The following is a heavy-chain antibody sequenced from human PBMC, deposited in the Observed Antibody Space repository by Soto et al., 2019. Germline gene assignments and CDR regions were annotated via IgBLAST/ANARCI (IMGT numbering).Heavy chain of an antibody. CDR1: GGTFSSYA. Sequence: QVQLVQSGAEVKNPGSSVKVSCKASGGTFSSYAISWVRQAPGQGLEWMGGILPIFGTANYAQKFQGRVTSTAAEATSTAYMELSSLRSEDTAVYYCRGNGTTSDQIWGQGTLVTVS. CDR2: ILPIFGTA. J-gene: IGHJ4*02. D-gene: IGHD1-7*01. CDR3: RGNGTTSDQI. V-gene: IGHV1-69*01.